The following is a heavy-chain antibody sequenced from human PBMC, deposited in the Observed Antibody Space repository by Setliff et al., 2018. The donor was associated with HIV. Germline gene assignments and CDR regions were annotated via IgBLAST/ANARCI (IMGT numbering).Heavy chain of an antibody. J-gene: IGHJ2*01. Sequence: GGSLRLSCAASGVSVSKNYMSWVRQAPGKGLEWASVIYTGGATFYADSVKARFTISRDNSRNTLYLQMNSLRAEDTAVYYCARSNLRRYGDPDWYFDLWGRGTLVTVSS. V-gene: IGHV3-66*02. D-gene: IGHD4-17*01. CDR3: ARSNLRRYGDPDWYFDL. CDR2: IYTGGAT. CDR1: GVSVSKNY.